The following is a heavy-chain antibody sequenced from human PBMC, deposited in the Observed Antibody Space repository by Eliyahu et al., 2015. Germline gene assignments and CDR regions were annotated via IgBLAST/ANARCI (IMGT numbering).Heavy chain of an antibody. CDR1: GFTFDKYA. J-gene: IGHJ3*02. CDR3: AKGLGTVRGAFDI. CDR2: ISSSGGST. D-gene: IGHD1-1*01. Sequence: EVQLLQSGGGLVQPGGSLRLSCATSGFTFDKYAXNWVXQAPGRGLEWVSFISSSGGSTLYADSVKGRFTISRDNSKNTLDLHMNSLGVEDTAVYYCAKGLGTVRGAFDIWGQGTMVSVSS. V-gene: IGHV3-23*01.